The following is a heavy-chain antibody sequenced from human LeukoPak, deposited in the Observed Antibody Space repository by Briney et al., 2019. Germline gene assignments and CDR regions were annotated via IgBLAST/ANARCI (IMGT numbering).Heavy chain of an antibody. CDR2: IIPIFGTA. V-gene: IGHV1-69*06. CDR1: GGTFSSYA. Sequence: SVKVSCKASGGTFSSYAISWVRQAPGQGLEWMGGIIPIFGTANYAQKFQGRVTITADKSTSTAYMELSSLRSEDTAVYYCARDGYLGIAAAGTDRGYNWFDPWGQGTLVTVSS. D-gene: IGHD6-13*01. J-gene: IGHJ5*02. CDR3: ARDGYLGIAAAGTDRGYNWFDP.